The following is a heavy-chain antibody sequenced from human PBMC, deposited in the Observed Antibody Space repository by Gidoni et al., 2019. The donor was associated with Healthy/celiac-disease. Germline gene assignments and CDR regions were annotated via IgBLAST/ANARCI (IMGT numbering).Heavy chain of an antibody. D-gene: IGHD3-10*01. CDR1: GYSISSGYY. J-gene: IGHJ6*02. CDR3: ASLGMVRGFIPSKGGRVGMDV. CDR2: ISHSGST. Sequence: QVQLQESGPGLVKPSETLSLTCAVSGYSISSGYYWGWIRQPPGKGLDWIGSISHSGSTYYNPSLKSRVTISVDTSKNQFSLKLSSVTAADTAVYYCASLGMVRGFIPSKGGRVGMDVWGQGTTVTVSS. V-gene: IGHV4-38-2*01.